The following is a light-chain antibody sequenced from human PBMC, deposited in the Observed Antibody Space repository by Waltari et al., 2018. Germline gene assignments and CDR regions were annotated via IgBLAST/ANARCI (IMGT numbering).Light chain of an antibody. CDR3: QQYNSYPYT. Sequence: DIQMTQPPSTRSASVGERVTITCRASQSISSWLAWYQQKPGKAPKLLIYKASSLESGVPSRFSGSGSGTEFTLTISSLQPDDFATYYCQQYNSYPYTFGQGTKLEIK. CDR2: KAS. V-gene: IGKV1-5*03. J-gene: IGKJ2*01. CDR1: QSISSW.